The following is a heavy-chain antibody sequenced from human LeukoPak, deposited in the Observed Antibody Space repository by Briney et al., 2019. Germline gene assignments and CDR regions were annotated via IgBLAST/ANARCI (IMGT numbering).Heavy chain of an antibody. J-gene: IGHJ4*02. D-gene: IGHD3-22*01. CDR2: IWYDGSNK. V-gene: IGHV3-33*01. CDR1: GFTFSSYG. CDR3: ARDQYYYDSSGYPFDY. Sequence: GRSLRPSCAASGFTFSSYGMHWVRQAPGKGLEWVAVIWYDGSNKYYADSVKGRFTISRDNSKNTLYLQMNSLRAEDTAVYYCARDQYYYDSSGYPFDYWGQGTLVTVSS.